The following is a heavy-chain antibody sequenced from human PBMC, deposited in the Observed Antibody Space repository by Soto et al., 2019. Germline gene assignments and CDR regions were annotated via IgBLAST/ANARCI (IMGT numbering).Heavy chain of an antibody. CDR2: IYYSGST. J-gene: IGHJ4*02. Sequence: TSETLSLTCTVSGGSISSGDYYWSWIRQPPGKGLEWIGYIYYSGSTYYNPSLKSRVTISVDTSKNQFSLKLSSVTAADTAVYYCARDRGGGGYYDILTGRYFDYWGQGTLVTVSS. D-gene: IGHD3-9*01. CDR3: ARDRGGGGYYDILTGRYFDY. V-gene: IGHV4-30-4*01. CDR1: GGSISSGDYY.